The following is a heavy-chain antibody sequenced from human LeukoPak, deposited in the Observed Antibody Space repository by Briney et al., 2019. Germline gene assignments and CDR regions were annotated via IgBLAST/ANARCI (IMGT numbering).Heavy chain of an antibody. CDR1: GFTVSDNY. CDR2: LDSGGTA. Sequence: PGGSLRLSCAASGFTVSDNYMSWFRQAPGKGLEWLSVLDSGGTAIYADSVRGRFTISRDNSKNMLHLQMDSLTIEDSALYYCARDHVVASGAVAYWGQGTLVTVSS. V-gene: IGHV3-53*01. CDR3: ARDHVVASGAVAY. D-gene: IGHD2-15*01. J-gene: IGHJ4*02.